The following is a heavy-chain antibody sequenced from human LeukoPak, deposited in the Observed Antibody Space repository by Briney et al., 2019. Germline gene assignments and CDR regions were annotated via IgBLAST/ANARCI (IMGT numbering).Heavy chain of an antibody. CDR1: GFTFSSYW. Sequence: GGSLRLSCAASGFTFSSYWMHWVRQAPGKGLVCVSRINSDGSSTSYADSVKGRFTISRDNAKNTLYLQMNSLRAEDTAVYYCARVVAAFFDYWGQGTLVTVSS. CDR3: ARVVAAFFDY. CDR2: INSDGSST. V-gene: IGHV3-74*01. J-gene: IGHJ4*02. D-gene: IGHD6-6*01.